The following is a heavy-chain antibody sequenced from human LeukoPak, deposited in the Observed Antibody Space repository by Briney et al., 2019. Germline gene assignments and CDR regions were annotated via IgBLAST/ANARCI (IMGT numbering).Heavy chain of an antibody. CDR1: GGTFSSYA. D-gene: IGHD3-3*01. CDR3: ARELTVDFWSGYPDY. J-gene: IGHJ4*02. V-gene: IGHV1-69*05. CDR2: IIPIFGTA. Sequence: RASVKVFCKASGGTFSSYAISWVRQAPGQGLEWMGGIIPIFGTANYAQKFQGRVTITTDESTSTAYMELSSLRSEDTAVYYCARELTVDFWSGYPDYWGQGTLVTVFS.